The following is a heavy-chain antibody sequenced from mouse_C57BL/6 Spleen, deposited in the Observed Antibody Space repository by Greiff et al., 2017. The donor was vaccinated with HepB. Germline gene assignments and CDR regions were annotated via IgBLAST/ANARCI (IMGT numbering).Heavy chain of an antibody. D-gene: IGHD1-1*01. CDR2: IHPNSGST. CDR3: ARRTYGSSLYFDY. CDR1: GYTFTSYW. Sequence: QVQLQQSGAELVKPGASVKLSCKASGYTFTSYWMHWVKQRPGQGLEWIGMIHPNSGSTNYNEKFKSKATLTVDKSSSTAYMQLSSLTSEDSAVYDCARRTYGSSLYFDYWGQGTTLTVSS. J-gene: IGHJ2*01. V-gene: IGHV1-64*01.